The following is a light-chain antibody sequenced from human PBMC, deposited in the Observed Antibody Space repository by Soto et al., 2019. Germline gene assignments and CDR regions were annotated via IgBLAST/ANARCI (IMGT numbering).Light chain of an antibody. Sequence: AIQVTQSPSSLSASVGDRVTITCRASQGISTYLNWYQQKPGKAPKLLIYAASSLQSGVPSRFSGSGSGTDFTLTISSLQPEDFATYYCLQDYNYPLTFGGGTKVDI. V-gene: IGKV1-6*01. CDR3: LQDYNYPLT. CDR2: AAS. J-gene: IGKJ4*01. CDR1: QGISTY.